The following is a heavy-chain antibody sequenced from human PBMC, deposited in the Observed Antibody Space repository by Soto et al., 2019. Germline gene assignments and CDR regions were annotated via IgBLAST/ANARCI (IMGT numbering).Heavy chain of an antibody. V-gene: IGHV4-39*01. D-gene: IGHD3-16*01. CDR1: GGSISSNSYY. CDR3: ARNAAYDSVWGKSDGSDY. Sequence: SETLSLTCTVSGGSISSNSYYWDWIRQPPGKGLEWIGSMYYSGATYHNPSLQSRVTIPVDTSKNQFSLHLSSVTAADTAVYYCARNAAYDSVWGKSDGSDYWGQGTLVTVS. CDR2: MYYSGAT. J-gene: IGHJ4*02.